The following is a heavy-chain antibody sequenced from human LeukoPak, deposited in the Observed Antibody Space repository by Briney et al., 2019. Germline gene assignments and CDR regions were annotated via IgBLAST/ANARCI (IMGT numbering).Heavy chain of an antibody. J-gene: IGHJ5*02. CDR3: ARGDCSSTSCYWSFDP. D-gene: IGHD2-2*01. V-gene: IGHV4-34*01. Sequence: SETLSLTCTVSGGSISSYYWSWIRQPPGKGLEWIGEINHSGSTNYNPSLKSRVTISVDTSKNQFSLKLSSVTAADTAVYYCARGDCSSTSCYWSFDPWGQGTLVTVSS. CDR2: INHSGST. CDR1: GGSISSYY.